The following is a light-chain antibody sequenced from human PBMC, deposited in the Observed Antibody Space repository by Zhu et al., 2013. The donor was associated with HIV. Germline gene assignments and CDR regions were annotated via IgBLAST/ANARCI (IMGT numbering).Light chain of an antibody. CDR1: SSNIGSNY. J-gene: IGLJ2*01. CDR2: RNN. V-gene: IGLV1-47*01. CDR3: AGWDDSLNGPV. Sequence: QSVPTQPPSVSGTPGQTVTVSCSGSSSNIGSNYVYWYQQIPGTTPKLLIYRNNQRPSGVPDRFSGSKSGTSASLAISGLRSEDEADYYCAGWDDSLNGPVFGGGTKLTVL.